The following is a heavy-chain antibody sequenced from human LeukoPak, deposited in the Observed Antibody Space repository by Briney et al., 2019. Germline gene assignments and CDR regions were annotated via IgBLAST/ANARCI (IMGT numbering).Heavy chain of an antibody. Sequence: SETLSLTCTVSGGSISGSDYCWGWIRQPPGKGLEWIGNVYYSGSTYYNSSLKSRLTISVDMSKNHFSLRLSSVTATDTAVYYCARQTRYWDFDYWGQGTLVTVSS. V-gene: IGHV4-39*01. D-gene: IGHD1-26*01. CDR1: GGSISGSDYC. CDR2: VYYSGST. CDR3: ARQTRYWDFDY. J-gene: IGHJ4*02.